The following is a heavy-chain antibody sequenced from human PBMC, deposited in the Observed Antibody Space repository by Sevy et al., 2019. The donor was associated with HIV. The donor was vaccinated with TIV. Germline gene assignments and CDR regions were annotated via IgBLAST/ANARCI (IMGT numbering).Heavy chain of an antibody. J-gene: IGHJ6*02. CDR3: ARDGGATDYGMDV. CDR1: GFTFNTYN. CDR2: ISSTSTYI. D-gene: IGHD1-26*01. Sequence: GGSLRLSCGASGFTFNTYNFNWVRQAPGKGLECVSSISSTSTYIYYAYSVRGRFTISRDNAKNSLYLQMNNLRAEDTAIYYCARDGGATDYGMDVWGLGTTVTVSS. V-gene: IGHV3-21*01.